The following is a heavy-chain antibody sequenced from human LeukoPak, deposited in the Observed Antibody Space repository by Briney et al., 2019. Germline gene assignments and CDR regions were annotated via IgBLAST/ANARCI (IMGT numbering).Heavy chain of an antibody. CDR2: IYYSGIT. J-gene: IGHJ5*02. CDR3: ARVLLSSGYST. D-gene: IGHD3-22*01. Sequence: SETLSLTCTVSGGSISSYYYNWFRQPPGKGLEWIGYIYYSGITNYNPSLKSRVTKSVDTSKNQFSLKLTSVTAADTAVYYCARVLLSSGYSTWGQGTLVTVSS. CDR1: GGSISSYY. V-gene: IGHV4-59*01.